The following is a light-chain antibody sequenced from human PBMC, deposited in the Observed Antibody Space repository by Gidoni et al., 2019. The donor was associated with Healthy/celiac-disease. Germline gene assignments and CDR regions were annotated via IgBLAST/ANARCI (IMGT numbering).Light chain of an antibody. J-gene: IGKJ1*01. CDR1: QGISSY. V-gene: IGKV1-9*01. Sequence: DIQLTPSPSFLSASVGDRVTITCRASQGISSYLAWYQQKPGKAPKLLIYAASTLQSGVPSRFSGSGSGTEFTLTISSLQPEDFATYYCQQLNSYPPTFXXXTKVEIK. CDR2: AAS. CDR3: QQLNSYPPT.